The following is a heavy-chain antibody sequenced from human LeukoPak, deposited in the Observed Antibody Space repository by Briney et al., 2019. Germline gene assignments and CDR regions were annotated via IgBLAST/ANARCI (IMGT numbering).Heavy chain of an antibody. J-gene: IGHJ4*02. CDR3: ARESFYYYDSSGYYSRYRYFDY. CDR1: GGSFSGYY. V-gene: IGHV4-34*01. D-gene: IGHD3-22*01. Sequence: SETLSLTCAVYGGSFSGYYWSWIRQPPGKGLEWIGEINHSGSPNYNPSLKSRVTISVDTSKNQFSLKLSFVTAADTAVYYCARESFYYYDSSGYYSRYRYFDYWGQGTLVTVSS. CDR2: INHSGSP.